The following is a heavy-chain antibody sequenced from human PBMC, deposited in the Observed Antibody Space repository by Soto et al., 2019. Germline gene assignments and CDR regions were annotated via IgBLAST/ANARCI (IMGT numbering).Heavy chain of an antibody. D-gene: IGHD3-22*01. V-gene: IGHV4-4*02. CDR3: ARLVYDTRLNSMYFAF. J-gene: IGHJ4*02. Sequence: QVKLQESGPGLATPSGTLSLTCAVSGVSISSGNWWTWVRQSPQRGLEYIGEIFHDGTANYYPSFERRVAISVDTSKNQSSLKLISVTAAETAIYFWARLVYDTRLNSMYFAFWGQGPLVTVSS. CDR1: GVSISSGNW. CDR2: IFHDGTA.